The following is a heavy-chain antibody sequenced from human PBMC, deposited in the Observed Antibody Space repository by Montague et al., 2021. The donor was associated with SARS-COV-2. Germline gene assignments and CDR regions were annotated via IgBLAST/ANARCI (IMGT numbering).Heavy chain of an antibody. Sequence: PALVKPTQTLTLTCTFSGFSLSTSGVGVGWIRQPPGKALEWLALIYWDDDKRYSPSLKSRLTITKDTSKNQVVLTMTNVDPVDTATYFCAHRPGYNFGNPYFDYWDQGTLVTVSS. CDR2: IYWDDDK. J-gene: IGHJ4*02. D-gene: IGHD5-18*01. V-gene: IGHV2-5*02. CDR1: GFSLSTSGVG. CDR3: AHRPGYNFGNPYFDY.